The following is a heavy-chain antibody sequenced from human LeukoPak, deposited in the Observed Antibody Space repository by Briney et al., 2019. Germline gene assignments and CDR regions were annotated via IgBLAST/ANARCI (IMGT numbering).Heavy chain of an antibody. CDR1: GFTVSSNY. J-gene: IGHJ5*02. CDR3: ARAYSHAFDP. Sequence: GGSLRLSCAASGFTVSSNYMSWVRQAPGKGQEWVSVIYSGGSTYYADSVKGRITISRDTSKNTLYLQINSLRAEDTAVYYCARAYSHAFDPWGQGTLVTVSS. V-gene: IGHV3-66*01. CDR2: IYSGGST. D-gene: IGHD2-21*01.